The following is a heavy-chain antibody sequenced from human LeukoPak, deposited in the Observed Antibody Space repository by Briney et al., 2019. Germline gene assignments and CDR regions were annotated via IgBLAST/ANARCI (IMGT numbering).Heavy chain of an antibody. CDR2: IYYSGST. V-gene: IGHV4-59*01. CDR1: AGCISNNY. CDR3: ARRKTAITFGGVIARGAFDI. J-gene: IGHJ3*02. D-gene: IGHD3-16*02. Sequence: SETLSPTCTVSAGCISNNYWSWHRPPPGKGLEWIGYIYYSGSTNYNPSLKSRVTISVDTSKNQFSRKLSSVTAADTAVYYCARRKTAITFGGVIARGAFDIWAKGQWSPSLQ.